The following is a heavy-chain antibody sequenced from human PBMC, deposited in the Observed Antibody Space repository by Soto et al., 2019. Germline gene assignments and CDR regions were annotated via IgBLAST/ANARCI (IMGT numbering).Heavy chain of an antibody. CDR2: INPNSGGT. CDR1: GYTFTGYY. V-gene: IGHV1-2*04. Sequence: ASVRVSCKASGYTFTGYYMHWVRQAPGQGLEWMGWINPNSGGTNYAQKFQGWVTMTRDTFISTAYMELSRLRSDDTAVYYCARARGVVVAAIYSYYCMEVWGQGTTV. CDR3: ARARGVVVAAIYSYYCMEV. J-gene: IGHJ6*01. D-gene: IGHD2-15*01.